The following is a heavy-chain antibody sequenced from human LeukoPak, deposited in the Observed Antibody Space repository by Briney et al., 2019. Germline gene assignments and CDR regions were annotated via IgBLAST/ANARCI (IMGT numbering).Heavy chain of an antibody. CDR2: IYTSGST. J-gene: IGHJ4*02. V-gene: IGHV4-4*07. CDR3: ARSGGYCSSTSCYYFDY. CDR1: GGSISSYY. D-gene: IGHD2-2*01. Sequence: SETLSLTCTVSGGSISSYYWCWIRQPAGKGLEWIGRIYTSGSTNYNPSLKSRVTMSVDTSKNQFSLKLSSVTAADTAVYYCARSGGYCSSTSCYYFDYWGQGTLVTVSS.